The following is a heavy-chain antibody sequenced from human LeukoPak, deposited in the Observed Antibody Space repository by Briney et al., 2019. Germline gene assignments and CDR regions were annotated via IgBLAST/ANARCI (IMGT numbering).Heavy chain of an antibody. J-gene: IGHJ4*02. D-gene: IGHD1-26*01. V-gene: IGHV3-23*01. Sequence: GGSLRLSCVASGFIFNNYWMSWVRQAPGKGLEWVSAISGSGGSTYYADSVKGRFTISRDNSKNTLYLQMNSLRAEDTAVYYCAKDRRRMVGAYYFDYWGQGTLVTVSS. CDR1: GFIFNNYW. CDR3: AKDRRRMVGAYYFDY. CDR2: ISGSGGST.